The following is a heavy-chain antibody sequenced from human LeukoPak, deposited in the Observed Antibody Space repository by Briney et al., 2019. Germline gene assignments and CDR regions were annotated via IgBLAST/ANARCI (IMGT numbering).Heavy chain of an antibody. CDR2: IHYTGRT. CDR1: RXAISGYY. CDR3: ARSRDCGGDCYFLDY. V-gene: IGHV4-59*01. Sequence: PSETLSLTCTVSRXAISGYYGSWIRQPPGKGQEWIGNIHYTGRTNYDSSLKTRVTISVDTSQNQISLKLSSVTAADTAVYNCARSRDCGGDCYFLDYWGQGTLVTVSS. J-gene: IGHJ4*02. D-gene: IGHD2-21*02.